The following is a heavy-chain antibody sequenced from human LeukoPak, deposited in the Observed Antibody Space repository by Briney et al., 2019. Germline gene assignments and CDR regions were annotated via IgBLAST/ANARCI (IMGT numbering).Heavy chain of an antibody. CDR2: IYYSGST. J-gene: IGHJ6*03. Sequence: PSETLSLTCTVSGGSINSYYWSWIRQPPGKGLEWIGYIYYSGSTNYNPSLKSLVTISVDTSKNQFSLKLSSVTAADTAVYYCARGYCSGGSCYYYYYYYMDVWGKGTTVTVSS. V-gene: IGHV4-59*12. CDR1: GGSINSYY. CDR3: ARGYCSGGSCYYYYYYYMDV. D-gene: IGHD2-15*01.